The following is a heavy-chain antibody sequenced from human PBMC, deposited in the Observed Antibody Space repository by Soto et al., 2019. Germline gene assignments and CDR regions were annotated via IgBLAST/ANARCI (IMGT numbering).Heavy chain of an antibody. D-gene: IGHD3-3*01. CDR3: ARGNSYYDFWSGYYSYYYMDV. J-gene: IGHJ6*03. CDR1: GFTFSSYA. Sequence: GGSLRLSCAASGFTFSSYAMHWVRQAPGKGLEYVSAISSNGGSTYYANYVKGRFTISRDNSKNTLYLQMGSLRAEDMAVYYFARGNSYYDFWSGYYSYYYMDVWGKGTTVTVSS. V-gene: IGHV3-64*01. CDR2: ISSNGGST.